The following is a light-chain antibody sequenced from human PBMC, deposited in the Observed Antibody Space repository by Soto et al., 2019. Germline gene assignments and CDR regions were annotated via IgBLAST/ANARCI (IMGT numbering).Light chain of an antibody. CDR2: DAS. J-gene: IGKJ2*01. Sequence: EIVLTQSPATLSLSPGERATLSCRASQSVSSYLAWYQQKPGQAPRLLIYDASNRATGIPARFSGSGSGTAFPLTISSLHPEDFPVYYCHQRSRSPRTFGQGTKLQIK. CDR1: QSVSSY. CDR3: HQRSRSPRT. V-gene: IGKV3-11*01.